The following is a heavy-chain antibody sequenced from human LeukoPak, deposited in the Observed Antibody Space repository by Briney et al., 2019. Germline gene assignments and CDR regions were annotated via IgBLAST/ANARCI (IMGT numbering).Heavy chain of an antibody. J-gene: IGHJ4*02. Sequence: GGSLRLSCAGSGFSFSSYGMHWVRQAPGKGLEWMAFIRSDGSNKYYADSVKGRFTISRDNSKNTVYVQMNSLRAEDTAVYYCGKDRSKPLPVVGATAHYVDYWGQGTLVTVSS. D-gene: IGHD1-26*01. CDR2: IRSDGSNK. V-gene: IGHV3-30*02. CDR1: GFSFSSYG. CDR3: GKDRSKPLPVVGATAHYVDY.